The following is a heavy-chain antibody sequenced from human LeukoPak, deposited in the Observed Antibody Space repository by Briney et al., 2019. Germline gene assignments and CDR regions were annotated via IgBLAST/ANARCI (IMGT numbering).Heavy chain of an antibody. CDR1: GFTFSSYW. CDR2: IKQDGSEK. Sequence: GGSLRLSCAASGFTFSSYWMSWVRQAPGKGLEWVANIKQDGSEKYYVDSVKGRFTISRDNAKNSLYLQMNSLRAEDTAVYYRARDLASYGDYFTDYWGQGTLVTVSS. CDR3: ARDLASYGDYFTDY. D-gene: IGHD4-17*01. J-gene: IGHJ4*02. V-gene: IGHV3-7*01.